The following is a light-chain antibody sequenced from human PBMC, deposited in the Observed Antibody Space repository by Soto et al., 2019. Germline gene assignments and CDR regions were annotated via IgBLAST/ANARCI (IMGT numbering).Light chain of an antibody. CDR1: QSVFTY. CDR3: QQRSSWPPT. CDR2: DTS. Sequence: EIGLTQSPATLSLSPGERATLSCRASQSVFTYLAWYQQKPGQAPRLLLYDTSYRATGIPARFSGSGSGTDFTLTISSLESEDFALYYCQQRSSWPPTFGQGTRLEIK. J-gene: IGKJ5*01. V-gene: IGKV3-11*01.